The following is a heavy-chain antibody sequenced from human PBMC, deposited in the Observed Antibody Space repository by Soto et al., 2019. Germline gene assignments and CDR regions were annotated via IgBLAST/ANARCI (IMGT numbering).Heavy chain of an antibody. V-gene: IGHV5-10-1*01. CDR2: IDPSDSYT. CDR1: GYSFTSYW. J-gene: IGHJ6*01. CDR3: ARLESPQDCSSTSCYYYYGMDV. D-gene: IGHD2-2*01. Sequence: GESLKISCKGSGYSFTSYWISWVRQMPGKGLEWMGRIDPSDSYTNYSPSFQGHVTISADKSISTAYLQWSSLKASDTAMYYCARLESPQDCSSTSCYYYYGMDVWGQGTTVTCSS.